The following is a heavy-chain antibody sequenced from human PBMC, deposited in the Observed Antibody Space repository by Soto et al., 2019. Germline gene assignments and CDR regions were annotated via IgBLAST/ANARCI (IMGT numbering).Heavy chain of an antibody. D-gene: IGHD2-8*01. CDR3: ARRVIYYYGMDV. J-gene: IGHJ6*02. CDR2: INHSGST. CDR1: GGSFSGYY. V-gene: IGHV4-34*01. Sequence: PSETLSLTCAVYGGSFSGYYWSWIRQPPGKGLEWIGEINHSGSTNYNPSLKSRVTISVDTSKNQFSLKLSSVTAADTAVYYRARRVIYYYGMDVWGQGTTVTVSS.